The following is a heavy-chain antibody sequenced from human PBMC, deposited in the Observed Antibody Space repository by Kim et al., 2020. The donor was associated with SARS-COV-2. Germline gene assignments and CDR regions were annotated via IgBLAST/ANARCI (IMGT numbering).Heavy chain of an antibody. CDR2: INHSGST. D-gene: IGHD3-3*01. V-gene: IGHV4-34*01. CDR3: ARTVGVGYDFRSGYYRGNNWFDP. CDR1: GGSFSGYY. Sequence: SETLSLTCAVYGGSFSGYYWSWIRQPPGKGLEWIGEINHSGSTNYNPSLKSRVTISVDTSKNQFSLKLSSVTAADTAVYYWARTVGVGYDFRSGYYRGNNWFDPWRQGTLVPVSS. J-gene: IGHJ5*02.